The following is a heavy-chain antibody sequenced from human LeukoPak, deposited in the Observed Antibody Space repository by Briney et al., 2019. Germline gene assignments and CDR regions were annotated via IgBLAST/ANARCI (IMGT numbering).Heavy chain of an antibody. CDR1: GGSISSYY. D-gene: IGHD1-26*01. CDR3: ARENSGSYREFDY. V-gene: IGHV4-4*07. J-gene: IGHJ4*02. CDR2: IYTSGST. Sequence: SETLSLTCTVSGGSISSYYWSWIRQPAGKGLEWIGRIYTSGSTNYNASLKSRVSMSVDTSKNQFFLKLSSVTAADTAVFYCARENSGSYREFDYWGQGTLVTVSS.